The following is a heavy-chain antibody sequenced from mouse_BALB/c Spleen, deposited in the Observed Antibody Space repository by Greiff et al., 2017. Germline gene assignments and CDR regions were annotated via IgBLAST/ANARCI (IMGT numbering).Heavy chain of an antibody. CDR2: IYPGDGDT. J-gene: IGHJ4*01. V-gene: IGHV1-87*01. Sequence: QVQLKESGAELARPGASVKLSCKASGYTFTSYWMQWVKQRPGQGLEWIGAIYPGDGDTRYTQKFKGKATLTADKSSSTAYMQLSSLASEDSAVYYCAGGLRAMDYWGQGTSVTVSS. CDR3: AGGLRAMDY. CDR1: GYTFTSYW. D-gene: IGHD3-3*01.